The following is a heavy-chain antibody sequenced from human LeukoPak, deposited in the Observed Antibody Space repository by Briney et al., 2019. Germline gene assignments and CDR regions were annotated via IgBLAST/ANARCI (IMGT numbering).Heavy chain of an antibody. Sequence: PSETLSLTCTVSGGSISSSSYYWGWIRQPPGKGLEWIGSIYYSGSTYYNPSLKSRVTISVDTSKNQFSLKLSSVTAADTAVYYCARVSSSFLCYYYYMDVWGEGTTVTVSS. D-gene: IGHD6-13*01. CDR3: ARVSSSFLCYYYYMDV. CDR2: IYYSGST. V-gene: IGHV4-39*07. CDR1: GGSISSSSYY. J-gene: IGHJ6*03.